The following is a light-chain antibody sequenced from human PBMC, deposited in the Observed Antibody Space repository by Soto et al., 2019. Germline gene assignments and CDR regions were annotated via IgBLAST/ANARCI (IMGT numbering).Light chain of an antibody. Sequence: DIQMTQSPSTLSASVGDRVTITCRASQSISSWLAWYQQKPGKAPKLLIYKASSLESGVPSRFSGSGSGTEFTLTISSLQPDDFATYYCQQYNSYLGTFGQGTRWKSN. CDR3: QQYNSYLGT. J-gene: IGKJ1*01. CDR1: QSISSW. V-gene: IGKV1-5*03. CDR2: KAS.